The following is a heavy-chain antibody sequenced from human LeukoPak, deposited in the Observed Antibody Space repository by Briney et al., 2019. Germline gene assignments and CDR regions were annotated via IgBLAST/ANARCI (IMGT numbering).Heavy chain of an antibody. CDR2: IRYDGSTK. CDR3: ATANFPSPSNYYDSSGYSLDY. V-gene: IGHV3-30*02. Sequence: PGGSLRLSCAASGFTFTNYAMHWVRQAPGKGLEWVAFIRYDGSTKYYADSVKGRSSISRDNSKNTLYLQMNSLRAEDTAVYYCATANFPSPSNYYDSSGYSLDYWGQGTLVTVSS. CDR1: GFTFTNYA. D-gene: IGHD3-22*01. J-gene: IGHJ4*02.